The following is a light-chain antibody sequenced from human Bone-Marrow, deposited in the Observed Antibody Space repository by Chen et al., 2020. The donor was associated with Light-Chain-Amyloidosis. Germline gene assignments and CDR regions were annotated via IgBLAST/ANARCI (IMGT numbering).Light chain of an antibody. CDR2: GSS. V-gene: IGKV3-20*01. J-gene: IGKJ4*01. Sequence: EIVLTHSPGTLSLSPGEGATPSCRASPTISSNYLTWYQQKFGQAPRLLIYGSSSRATGIPDRFTGSGSGTDFTLTINRLEPEDFAMYYCQQYGTSPLTFGGGTKVEIK. CDR1: PTISSNY. CDR3: QQYGTSPLT.